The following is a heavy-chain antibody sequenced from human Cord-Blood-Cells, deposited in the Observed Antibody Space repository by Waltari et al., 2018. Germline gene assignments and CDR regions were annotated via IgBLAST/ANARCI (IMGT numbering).Heavy chain of an antibody. V-gene: IGHV3-33*01. D-gene: IGHD4-17*01. CDR1: GFTFISYG. CDR3: ARARITDYGDYYFDY. Sequence: QVQLVESGGGVVQPGRSLRLSCAASGFTFISYGMPWVRQAPGKGLEWVAVIWYDGSNKYYADAVKGRFTISRDNSKNTLYLQMNSLRAEDTAVYYCARARITDYGDYYFDYWGQGTLVTVSS. CDR2: IWYDGSNK. J-gene: IGHJ4*02.